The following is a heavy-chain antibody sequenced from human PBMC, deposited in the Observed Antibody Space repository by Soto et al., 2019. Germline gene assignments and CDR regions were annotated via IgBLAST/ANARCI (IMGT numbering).Heavy chain of an antibody. CDR1: GFTFSTYA. V-gene: IGHV3-23*01. CDR2: VSGSGSST. CDR3: AKDSGYYYDSSGYYGAFDY. Sequence: EVQLLESGGGLVQPGGSLRLSCAASGFTFSTYAMSWVRQAPGTGLEWVSTVSGSGSSTYYADSVKGRFTISRDNSKNTLYLQMNSLRAEDTAVYYCAKDSGYYYDSSGYYGAFDYWGQGTLVTVSS. J-gene: IGHJ4*02. D-gene: IGHD3-22*01.